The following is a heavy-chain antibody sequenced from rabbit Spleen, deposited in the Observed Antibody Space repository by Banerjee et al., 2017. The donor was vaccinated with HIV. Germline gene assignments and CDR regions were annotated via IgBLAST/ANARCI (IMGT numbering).Heavy chain of an antibody. V-gene: IGHV1S45*01. D-gene: IGHD8-1*01. J-gene: IGHJ6*01. CDR3: ARDSGSSFSSYGMDL. CDR2: IEGGSSAFS. CDR1: GFDFSRYG. Sequence: EQLVESGGGLVQPGGSLKLSCKASGFDFSRYGVSWVRQAPGKGLEWIACIEGGSSAFSYFASWAKGRFTCSKTSSTTVTLQMTSLTAADTATYFCARDSGSSFSSYGMDLWGQGTLVTVS.